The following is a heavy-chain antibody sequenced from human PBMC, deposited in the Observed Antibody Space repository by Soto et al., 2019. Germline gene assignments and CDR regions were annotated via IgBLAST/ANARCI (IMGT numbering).Heavy chain of an antibody. J-gene: IGHJ3*02. CDR2: ISYSGST. V-gene: IGHV4-31*03. CDR3: ARTSIFGVVLNAFDI. CDR1: GGSFSGGGYY. D-gene: IGHD3-3*01. Sequence: SETLSLTCTVSGGSFSGGGYYWSWIRQHPGKGLEWMGYISYSGSTKYKPSLQSRITISVDTSENQFSLRLTSVTAADTAIYFCARTSIFGVVLNAFDIWGQGTLVTVSS.